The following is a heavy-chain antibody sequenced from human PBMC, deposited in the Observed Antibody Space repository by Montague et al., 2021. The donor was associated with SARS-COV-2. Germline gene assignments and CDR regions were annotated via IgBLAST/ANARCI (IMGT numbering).Heavy chain of an antibody. CDR3: ARMRIAAAGSPFDI. D-gene: IGHD6-13*01. CDR2: XDWDDDK. Sequence: PALVKPTQTLTLTCTLSGFSLSTSGMCVSWIRQPPGKALEWLARXDWDDDKYYSTSLKTRLTISKDTSKNQVVLTMTNIDPVDTATYYCARMRIAAAGSPFDIWGQGTMVTVSS. CDR1: GFSLSTSGMC. V-gene: IGHV2-70*11. J-gene: IGHJ3*02.